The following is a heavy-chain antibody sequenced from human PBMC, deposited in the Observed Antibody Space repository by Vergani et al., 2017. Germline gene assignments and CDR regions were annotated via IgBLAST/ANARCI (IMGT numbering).Heavy chain of an antibody. Sequence: QVQLVQSGAEVKKPGASVKVSCKASGYTFTSYAMHWVRQAPGQRLEWMGWINAGNGNTKYSQKFQGRVTITRDTSASTAYMELSSLRSEDTAVYYCARARTIFGVVTHDDWGQGTLVTVSS. CDR3: ARARTIFGVVTHDD. V-gene: IGHV1-3*01. D-gene: IGHD3-3*01. CDR1: GYTFTSYA. J-gene: IGHJ4*02. CDR2: INAGNGNT.